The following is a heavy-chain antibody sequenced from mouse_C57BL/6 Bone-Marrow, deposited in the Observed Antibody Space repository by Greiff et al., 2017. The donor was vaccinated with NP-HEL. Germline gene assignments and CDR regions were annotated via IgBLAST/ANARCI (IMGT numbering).Heavy chain of an antibody. Sequence: EVQLVESGGGLVQPGGSLSLSCAASGFTFTDYYMSWVRQPPGKALEWLGFIRNKANGYTTEYSASVKGRFTISRDNSQSILYLQMNALRAEDSATYYCARYDYDGGFDYWGQGPTLTVSS. D-gene: IGHD2-4*01. V-gene: IGHV7-3*01. CDR3: ARYDYDGGFDY. CDR1: GFTFTDYY. CDR2: IRNKANGYTT. J-gene: IGHJ2*01.